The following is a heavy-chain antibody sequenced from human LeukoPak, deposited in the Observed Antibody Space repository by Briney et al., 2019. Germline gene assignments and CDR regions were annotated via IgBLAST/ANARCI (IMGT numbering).Heavy chain of an antibody. D-gene: IGHD5-12*01. V-gene: IGHV4-59*01. CDR3: ARAGYSGYLNFDY. J-gene: IGHJ4*02. CDR1: GGSISSYY. Sequence: SETLSLTCTVSGGSISSYYWSWIRQPPGKGLEWIGYIYYSGSTNYNPSLKSRVTISVDTSKNQFSLKLSSVTAADTAVYYCARAGYSGYLNFDYWGQGTLVTVSS. CDR2: IYYSGST.